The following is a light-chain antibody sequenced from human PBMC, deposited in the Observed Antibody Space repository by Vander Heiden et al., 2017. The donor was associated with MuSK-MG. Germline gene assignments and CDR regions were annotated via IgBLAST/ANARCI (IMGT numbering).Light chain of an antibody. V-gene: IGLV2-14*03. J-gene: IGLJ2*01. CDR1: SRDIGGYNY. CDR2: DVS. CDR3: SSYSSNNTLL. Sequence: QSALTQPASVSGSPGQSGTISCTGTSRDIGGYNYVSWYQQHPGKAPKLMIYDVSNRPSGVSNRFSGSKSGNTASLTISGLQAEDEADYYCSSYSSNNTLLFGGGTKLTV.